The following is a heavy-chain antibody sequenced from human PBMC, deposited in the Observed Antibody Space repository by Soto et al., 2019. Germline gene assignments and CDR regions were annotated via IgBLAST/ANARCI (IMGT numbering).Heavy chain of an antibody. CDR2: ITSGSGVT. CDR1: GLRFTSYG. J-gene: IGHJ4*02. CDR3: TTYTGTYRDY. V-gene: IGHV3-21*01. D-gene: IGHD1-26*01. Sequence: EVQLVESGGGLVKPGESLRLSCVASGLRFTSYGMSWVRQAPGRGLEWVSSITSGSGVTFYADSVKGRFTIFRDNAKNSLHLQMNSLRAEDTAVYYCTTYTGTYRDYWGLGTLVTVSS.